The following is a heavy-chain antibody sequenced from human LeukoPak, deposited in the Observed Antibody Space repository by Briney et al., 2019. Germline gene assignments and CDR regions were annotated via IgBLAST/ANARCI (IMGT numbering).Heavy chain of an antibody. D-gene: IGHD2-15*01. CDR1: GFTVSSTY. CDR3: ASRHCSGGGCYFAGADPFDY. Sequence: GGSLRLSCAASGFTVSSTYMSWVRQAPGKGLEWVSVIYSGGNIYYIDSVKGRFTISRDTSKNTLYLQMNSLRAEDTAVYYCASRHCSGGGCYFAGADPFDYWGQVTLVTVSS. V-gene: IGHV3-53*01. CDR2: IYSGGNI. J-gene: IGHJ4*02.